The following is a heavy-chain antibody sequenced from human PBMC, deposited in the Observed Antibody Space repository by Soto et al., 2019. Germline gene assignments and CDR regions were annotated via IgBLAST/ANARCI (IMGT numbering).Heavy chain of an antibody. V-gene: IGHV3-30*04. CDR3: ARQAKIGDRSQFYFDS. CDR1: GFTFIFYA. J-gene: IGHJ4*02. CDR2: ISYNGRNK. D-gene: IGHD3-16*01. Sequence: GGSLRLSCAASGFTFIFYAMHWVLQAPVKGLEWVAVISYNGRNKHYVDSVKGRFTISRDNSQDTLYLQMDSLRPDDTAVYYCARQAKIGDRSQFYFDSWGQGTLVTVSS.